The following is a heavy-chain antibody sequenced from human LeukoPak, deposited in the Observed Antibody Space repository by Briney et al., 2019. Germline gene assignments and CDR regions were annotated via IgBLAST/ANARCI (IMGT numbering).Heavy chain of an antibody. CDR2: ISYSGRT. Sequence: SETLSLTCTVSGGSTSSSGFYWGWIRQPPGKGLECIGRISYSGRTYYNPSLKSRVTISVDTSKNQFSLKLTSVTAQHKTFGYCARLGSVTIFGVVIQYYFDSWGQGTLVTVSS. J-gene: IGHJ4*02. CDR1: GGSTSSSGFY. D-gene: IGHD3-3*01. V-gene: IGHV4-39*01. CDR3: ARLGSVTIFGVVIQYYFDS.